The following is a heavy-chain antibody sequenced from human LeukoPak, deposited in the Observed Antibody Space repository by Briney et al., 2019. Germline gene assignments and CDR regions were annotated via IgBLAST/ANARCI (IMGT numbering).Heavy chain of an antibody. V-gene: IGHV4-30-4*08. D-gene: IGHD3-3*01. CDR2: IYYSGST. CDR3: ARGGFWSGSGAFDI. Sequence: SETLSLTCTVSGGSISSGDYYWSWIRQPPGKGLEWIGYIYYSGSTYYNPSLKSRVTISVDTSKNQFSLKLSSVTAADTAVYYCARGGFWSGSGAFDIWGQGTMVTVSS. CDR1: GGSISSGDYY. J-gene: IGHJ3*02.